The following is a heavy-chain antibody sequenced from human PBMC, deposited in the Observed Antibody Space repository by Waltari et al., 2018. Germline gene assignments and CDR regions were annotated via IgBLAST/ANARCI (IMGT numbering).Heavy chain of an antibody. V-gene: IGHV4-34*01. D-gene: IGHD3-3*01. CDR1: GGSFSGYY. Sequence: QVQLQQWGAGLLKPSETLSLTCAVYGGSFSGYYWSWIRQHPGKGLEWIGEINHSGSTIYNPSRKSRCTISVDTSKNQFSLKLGSVTAADTAVYYCARATIFGVVRSYYYYYYMDVWGKGTTVTVSS. CDR2: INHSGST. CDR3: ARATIFGVVRSYYYYYYMDV. J-gene: IGHJ6*03.